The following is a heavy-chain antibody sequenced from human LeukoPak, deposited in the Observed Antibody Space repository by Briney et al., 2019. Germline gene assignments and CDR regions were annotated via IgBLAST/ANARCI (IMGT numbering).Heavy chain of an antibody. D-gene: IGHD6-19*01. CDR3: ARGTVAGYNWFDP. V-gene: IGHV3-30*04. CDR1: GFTFSSYA. J-gene: IGHJ5*02. CDR2: ISYDGSNK. Sequence: SGGSLRLSCAASGFTFSSYAMHWARQAPGKGLEWVAVISYDGSNKYYADSVKGRFTISRDNSKNTLYLQMNSLRAEDTAVYYCARGTVAGYNWFDPWGQGTLVTVSS.